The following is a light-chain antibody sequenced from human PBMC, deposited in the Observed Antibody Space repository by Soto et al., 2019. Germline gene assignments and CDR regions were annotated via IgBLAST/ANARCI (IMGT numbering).Light chain of an antibody. J-gene: IGKJ1*01. CDR1: QSVSSSY. Sequence: EIVLTQSPGTLSLSPGERATLSCRASQSVSSSYLAWYQQKPGQAPRPLIYGASSRAIGIPDRFSGSGSGTDFTLTTSRLEPEDFAVYYWQQYGSSPWTFGQGTKVEIK. CDR2: GAS. CDR3: QQYGSSPWT. V-gene: IGKV3-20*01.